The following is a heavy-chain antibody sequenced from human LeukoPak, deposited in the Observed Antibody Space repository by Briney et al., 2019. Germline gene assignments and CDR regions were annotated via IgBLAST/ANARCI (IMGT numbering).Heavy chain of an antibody. Sequence: GGSLRLSCAASGFSFSTYGMHGVRQAPGKGLGWVGVIWHNGSNKFYADSVKGRFTISRDNSKNTLYLQMNSLRAEDTAVYYCARYASGSGPDYWGQGTLVTVSS. D-gene: IGHD3-10*01. CDR2: IWHNGSNK. J-gene: IGHJ4*02. CDR1: GFSFSTYG. CDR3: ARYASGSGPDY. V-gene: IGHV3-33*01.